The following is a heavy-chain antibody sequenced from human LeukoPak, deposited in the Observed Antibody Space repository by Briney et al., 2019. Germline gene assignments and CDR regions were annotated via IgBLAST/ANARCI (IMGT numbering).Heavy chain of an antibody. Sequence: GGSLRLSCAASGFTFSSYGMHWVRQAPGKGLEWVAVMWYDGSNKYYADSVKGRFTISRDNSKNTLYLQMNSLRAEDTAVYYCARDYNAFDIWGQGTMVTVSS. V-gene: IGHV3-33*01. CDR2: MWYDGSNK. CDR3: ARDYNAFDI. CDR1: GFTFSSYG. J-gene: IGHJ3*02.